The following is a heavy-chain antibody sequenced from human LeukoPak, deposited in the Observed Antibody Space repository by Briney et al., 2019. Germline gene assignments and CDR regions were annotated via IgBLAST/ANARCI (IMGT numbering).Heavy chain of an antibody. CDR1: GFTFSSYS. V-gene: IGHV3-21*01. CDR2: ISSSSSYI. D-gene: IGHD6-13*01. CDR3: ARDPPIAAGHTIDY. Sequence: PGGSLRLSCAASGFTFSSYSMNWVHQAPGKGLEWISSISSSSSYIYYADSVKGRFTISRDNAKNSLYLQMNSLRAEDTAVYYCARDPPIAAGHTIDYWGQGTLVTVSS. J-gene: IGHJ4*02.